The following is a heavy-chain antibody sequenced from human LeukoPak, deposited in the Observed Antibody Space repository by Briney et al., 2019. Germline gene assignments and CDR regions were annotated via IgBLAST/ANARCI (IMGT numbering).Heavy chain of an antibody. V-gene: IGHV1-46*01. CDR3: SKDPRNILTGDFDDFDI. J-gene: IGHJ3*02. CDR1: GYTSSNYC. CDR2: FNPTYSTP. Sequence: GASAKVSCKASGYTSSNYCIHWLRQAPGQGFEWMGIFNPTYSTPIYAQTFEGRVTMTSDMSTSTFYMELSTLRSEDTAVYFCSKDPRNILTGDFDDFDIWGQGTMVLVSS. D-gene: IGHD3-9*01.